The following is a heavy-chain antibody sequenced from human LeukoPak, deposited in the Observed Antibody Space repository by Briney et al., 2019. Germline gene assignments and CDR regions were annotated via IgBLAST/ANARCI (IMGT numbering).Heavy chain of an antibody. CDR1: GGSISSGGYS. CDR3: ARGVNGVAAAGTADYYYYMDV. D-gene: IGHD6-13*01. CDR2: IYYSGST. Sequence: SETLSLTCAVSGGSISSGGYSWSWTRQPPGKGLEWIGYIYYSGSTYYNPSLKSRVTISVDTSKNQFSLKLSSVTAADTAVYYCARGVNGVAAAGTADYYYYMDVWGKGTTVTVSS. V-gene: IGHV4-30-4*07. J-gene: IGHJ6*03.